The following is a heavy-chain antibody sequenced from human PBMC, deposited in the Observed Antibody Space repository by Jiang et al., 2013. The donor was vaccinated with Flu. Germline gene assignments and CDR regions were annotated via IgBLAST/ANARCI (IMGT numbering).Heavy chain of an antibody. D-gene: IGHD1-26*01. CDR2: ISGYNGNS. V-gene: IGHV1-18*01. J-gene: IGHJ4*02. CDR1: GYMFSSYG. CDR3: ARGALGGYFDY. Sequence: GAEVKKPGASVKVSCKASGYMFSSYGLNWVRQAPGQGLEWMGRISGYNGNSKSAQKFQGRVTMTMDTSTSTAYMELRSLRSDDTAVYYCARGALGGYFDYWGQGTLVTVSS.